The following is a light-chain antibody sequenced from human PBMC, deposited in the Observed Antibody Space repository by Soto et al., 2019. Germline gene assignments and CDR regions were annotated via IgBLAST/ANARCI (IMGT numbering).Light chain of an antibody. Sequence: EIVLTQSPATLSLSPGERATLSCRASQSVSSYLAWYQQKPGQAPRLLIYDASNRATGIPARFSGSGSGTDFTLTISSLEPEDFAVYYCQQRSKWPPPFTLGPGTKVDI. J-gene: IGKJ3*01. CDR3: QQRSKWPPPFT. V-gene: IGKV3-11*01. CDR2: DAS. CDR1: QSVSSY.